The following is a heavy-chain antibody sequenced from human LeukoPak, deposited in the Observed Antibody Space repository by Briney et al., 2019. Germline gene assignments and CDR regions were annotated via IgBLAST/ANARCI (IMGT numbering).Heavy chain of an antibody. CDR2: VFYSGNT. D-gene: IGHD5-12*01. J-gene: IGHJ4*02. CDR3: ARVGGGYDGYFDY. CDR1: GGSISTNH. Sequence: SETLSLTCVVSGGSISTNHWSWIRQPPGKGLEWIGYVFYSGNTNYNPSLMSRVTISVDTSKNHFYLKLSSVTAADTAMYYCARVGGGYDGYFDYWGQGTLVTVSS. V-gene: IGHV4-59*01.